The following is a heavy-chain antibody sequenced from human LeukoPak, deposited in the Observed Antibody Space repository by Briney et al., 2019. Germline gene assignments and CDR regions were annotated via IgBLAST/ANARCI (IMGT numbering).Heavy chain of an antibody. D-gene: IGHD2-15*01. V-gene: IGHV3-72*01. CDR2: IKKKANRYIT. CDR1: GFTLSDHY. Sequence: PGGSLRLSCAVSGFTLSDHYVDWVRRAPGKGLEWFGRIKKKANRYITEYAASVKCRCTISRDDSKNSLYLQMNSLKTEDTAVYYCARATPLGYGSPFDYWGQGTLVTVSS. CDR3: ARATPLGYGSPFDY. J-gene: IGHJ4*02.